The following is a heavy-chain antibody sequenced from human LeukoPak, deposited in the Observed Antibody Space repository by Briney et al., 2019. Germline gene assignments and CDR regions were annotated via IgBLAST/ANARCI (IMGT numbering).Heavy chain of an antibody. V-gene: IGHV3-21*01. Sequence: KPGGSLRLSCSASGFTFSSYAMNWVRQAPGKGLEWVSSISGSSSYIYYADSVKGRFTISRDNAKNSLYLQMNSLRAEDTAVYYCARATQEGGTSMYYYYGMDVWGQGTTVTVSS. CDR3: ARATQEGGTSMYYYYGMDV. J-gene: IGHJ6*02. CDR2: ISGSSSYI. CDR1: GFTFSSYA. D-gene: IGHD1-7*01.